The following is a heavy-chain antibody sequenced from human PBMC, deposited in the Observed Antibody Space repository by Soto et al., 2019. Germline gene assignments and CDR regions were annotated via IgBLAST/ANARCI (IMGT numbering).Heavy chain of an antibody. J-gene: IGHJ6*02. CDR2: INSDGSST. D-gene: IGHD1-26*01. CDR1: GFTFSSYW. CDR3: AREEWERLTGVGYYDYYGMDV. V-gene: IGHV3-74*01. Sequence: EVQLVESGGGLVQPGGSLRLSCAASGFTFSSYWMHWVRQAPGKGLVWVSRINSDGSSTSYADSVKGRFTISRANAKNALYLQMNSLRAEDTAVYYCAREEWERLTGVGYYDYYGMDVWGQGTTVTVSS.